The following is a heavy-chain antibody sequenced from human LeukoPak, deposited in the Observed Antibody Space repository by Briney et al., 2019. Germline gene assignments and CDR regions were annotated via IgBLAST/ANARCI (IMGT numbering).Heavy chain of an antibody. CDR1: GFTFSSYW. CDR2: IKQDGSEK. J-gene: IGHJ4*02. V-gene: IGHV3-7*03. CDR3: AGEGEISPYDY. D-gene: IGHD3-16*01. Sequence: PGGSLRLSCAASGFTFSSYWMSWVRQAPGKGLEWVANIKQDGSEKYYVDSVKGRFTISRDNSKNSLYLQMNSLRGEDTAVYYCAGEGEISPYDYWGQGTLVTVSS.